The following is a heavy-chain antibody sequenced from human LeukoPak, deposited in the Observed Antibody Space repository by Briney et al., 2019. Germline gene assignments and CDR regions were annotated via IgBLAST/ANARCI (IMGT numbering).Heavy chain of an antibody. CDR3: ARLWFGSGSYWFDP. CDR1: GYIFTDYY. CDR2: INPHSGGT. Sequence: ASVKVSCKASGYIFTDYYIHWVRQAPGQGLEWMGWINPHSGGTNYARLFHGRVTMTRDTSITTAYMELSRLRSDDTAVYYCARLWFGSGSYWFDPWGQGTLVTVSS. V-gene: IGHV1-2*02. D-gene: IGHD3-10*01. J-gene: IGHJ5*02.